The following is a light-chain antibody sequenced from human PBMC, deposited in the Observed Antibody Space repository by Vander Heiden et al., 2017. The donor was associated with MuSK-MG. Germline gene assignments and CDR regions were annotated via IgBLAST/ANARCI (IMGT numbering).Light chain of an antibody. CDR2: GAT. V-gene: IGKV1-27*01. J-gene: IGKJ3*01. Sequence: GDRVSITCRASQDIRDYLAWYQQQPGKVPKLLIYGATTLQSGVPSRFSGSGSGTDFTLTISSLQPEDVATYYCQNDYNVPFTFGHGTQVDF. CDR3: QNDYNVPFT. CDR1: QDIRDY.